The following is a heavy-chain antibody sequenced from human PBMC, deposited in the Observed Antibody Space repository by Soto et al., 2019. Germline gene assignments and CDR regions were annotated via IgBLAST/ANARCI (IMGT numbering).Heavy chain of an antibody. V-gene: IGHV1-18*01. CDR2: ISAYNGNT. CDR3: ARETVAGTTGFDC. D-gene: IGHD6-19*01. CDR1: GYTFTSYG. J-gene: IGHJ4*02. Sequence: QVQLVQSGAEVKKPGASVKVSCKASGYTFTSYGISWVRQAPGQGLEWMGWISAYNGNTNYAQKLQGRVTMTTDTSTTTASQALRSLRADDTAVYSCARETVAGTTGFDCWGQGTLGTVSS.